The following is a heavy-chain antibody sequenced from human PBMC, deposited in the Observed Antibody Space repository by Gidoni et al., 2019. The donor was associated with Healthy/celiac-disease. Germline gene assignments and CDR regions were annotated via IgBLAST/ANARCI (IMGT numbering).Heavy chain of an antibody. V-gene: IGHV3-30*04. Sequence: QVPLVESGGGVVQPGRSLRLSCAASGFTFSSYAMHWVRQAPGKGLEWVAVISYDGSNKYYADSVKGRFTISRDNSKNTLYLQMNSLRAEDTAVYYCASFHSSSSFGLFDYWGQGTLVTVSS. CDR3: ASFHSSSSFGLFDY. D-gene: IGHD6-6*01. J-gene: IGHJ4*02. CDR2: ISYDGSNK. CDR1: GFTFSSYA.